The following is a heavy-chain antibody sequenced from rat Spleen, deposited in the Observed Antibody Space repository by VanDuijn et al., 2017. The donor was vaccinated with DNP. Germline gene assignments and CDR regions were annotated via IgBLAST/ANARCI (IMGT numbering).Heavy chain of an antibody. CDR1: GFTFSTYG. J-gene: IGHJ2*01. CDR2: ITNTGDST. D-gene: IGHD1-11*01. CDR3: TRGPNSEGFDY. Sequence: EVQLVESGGGLVQPGRSLKLSCTASGFTFSTYGIHWIRQGPGKGLEWVASITNTGDSTYYSDSVKGRFSISRDNAKSTLYLQVNSLRSEDTATYYCTRGPNSEGFDYWGQGVMVTVSS. V-gene: IGHV5-19*01.